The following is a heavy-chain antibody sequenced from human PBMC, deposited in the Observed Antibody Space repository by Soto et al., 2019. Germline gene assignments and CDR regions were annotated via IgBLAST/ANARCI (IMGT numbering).Heavy chain of an antibody. D-gene: IGHD6-6*01. J-gene: IGHJ4*02. CDR3: ATDSSSAMGDY. Sequence: QVPLVQSGAEVKKPGASVKVSCKASGYSFTNYVITWVRQAPGQGLEWMGWISAYSGNTDYAQKFQGRVTMTTDTSTSTAYMELRSLRSDDTAVYFCATDSSSAMGDYWGQGTLVTVSS. CDR2: ISAYSGNT. CDR1: GYSFTNYV. V-gene: IGHV1-18*01.